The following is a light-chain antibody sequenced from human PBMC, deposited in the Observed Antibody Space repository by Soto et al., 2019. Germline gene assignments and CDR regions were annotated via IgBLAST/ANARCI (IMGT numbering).Light chain of an antibody. J-gene: IGKJ1*01. Sequence: DIQMTQSPSTLSASVGDRVTITCRASQSISSWLAWYQQKPGKAPKLLIYKASSLESGVPSRFSVSGSGTEFTLTISSLQPDDFATYYCQQYNSYSTFGQGTKVEI. CDR2: KAS. CDR3: QQYNSYST. V-gene: IGKV1-5*03. CDR1: QSISSW.